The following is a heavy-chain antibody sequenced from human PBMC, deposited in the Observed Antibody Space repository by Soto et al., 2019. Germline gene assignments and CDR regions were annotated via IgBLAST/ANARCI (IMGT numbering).Heavy chain of an antibody. CDR1: GFTFKHNA. Sequence: QVQLVESGGGVVQPGRSLTIFCTASGFTFKHNAMHWIRRAPAKGLEWVADISYDGSTKNYADSVKGRFTISRDNSKNTLSLQMSALKSEDTATYYCAREGIAESGPNYSDLWGQGTLVAVSS. CDR2: ISYDGSTK. J-gene: IGHJ4*02. D-gene: IGHD6-13*01. V-gene: IGHV3-30-3*01. CDR3: AREGIAESGPNYSDL.